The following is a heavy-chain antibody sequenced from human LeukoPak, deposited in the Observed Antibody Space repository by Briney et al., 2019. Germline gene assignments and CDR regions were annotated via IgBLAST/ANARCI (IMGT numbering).Heavy chain of an antibody. CDR1: GFTFSDYY. J-gene: IGHJ4*02. Sequence: GGSLRLSCAASGFTFSDYYMSWIRQAPGKGLEWVSYISGSGGSIYYADSVRGRFTISRDNAKNSLYLQMNSLRAEDTAVYYCARVAGIYYYDSSGYFDYWGQGTQVTVSS. CDR2: ISGSGGSI. D-gene: IGHD3-22*01. V-gene: IGHV3-11*04. CDR3: ARVAGIYYYDSSGYFDY.